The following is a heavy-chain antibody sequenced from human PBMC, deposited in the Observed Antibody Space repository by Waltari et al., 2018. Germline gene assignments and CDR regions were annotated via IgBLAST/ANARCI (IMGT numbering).Heavy chain of an antibody. CDR2: MNPNSGKT. Sequence: QVQLVQSGAEVKKPGASVKVSCKASGYTFTSYEIHWVRQATGQGLEWMGWMNPNSGKTGYAQKFQGRVTMTRNTSISTAYMELSSLRSEDTAVYYCARNNWNYAGGYFQHWGQGTLVTVSS. CDR3: ARNNWNYAGGYFQH. V-gene: IGHV1-8*01. D-gene: IGHD1-7*01. CDR1: GYTFTSYE. J-gene: IGHJ1*01.